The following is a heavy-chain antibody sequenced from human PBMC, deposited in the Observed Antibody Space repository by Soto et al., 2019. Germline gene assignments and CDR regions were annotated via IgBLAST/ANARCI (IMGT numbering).Heavy chain of an antibody. CDR1: GGSISSGGYS. V-gene: IGHV4-30-2*01. Sequence: PSETLSLTCAVSGGSISSGGYSWSWIRQPPGKGLEWIGYIYHSGSTYYNPSLKSRVTISVDRSKNQFSLKLSSVTAADMAAYYCARGSSWKNYYDSSGYYFAFDIWGQGTMVTVSS. CDR3: ARGSSWKNYYDSSGYYFAFDI. J-gene: IGHJ3*02. D-gene: IGHD3-22*01. CDR2: IYHSGST.